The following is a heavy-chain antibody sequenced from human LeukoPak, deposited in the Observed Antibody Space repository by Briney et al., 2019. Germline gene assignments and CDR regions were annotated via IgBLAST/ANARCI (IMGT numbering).Heavy chain of an antibody. V-gene: IGHV4-39*07. Sequence: SETLSLTCAVSGGSISSYYWGWIRQPPGKGLEWIGSIYYSGSTYYNPSLKSRVTISVDTSKNQFSLKLSSVTAADTAVYYCARCRVVVAATLDYWGQGTLVTVSS. D-gene: IGHD2-15*01. J-gene: IGHJ4*02. CDR1: GGSISSYY. CDR3: ARCRVVVAATLDY. CDR2: IYYSGST.